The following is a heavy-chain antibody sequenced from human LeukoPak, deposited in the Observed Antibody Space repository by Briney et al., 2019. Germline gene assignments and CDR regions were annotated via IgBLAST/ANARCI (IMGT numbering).Heavy chain of an antibody. CDR2: IYYSGST. V-gene: IGHV4-39*01. D-gene: IGHD3-3*01. CDR1: GGSISSSSYY. CDR3: ARRPRDFWSGPYYYMDV. Sequence: SETLSLTCTVSGGSISSSSYYWGWIRQPPGKGLEWIGSIYYSGSTYYNPSLKSRVTISVDMSKNQFSLKLSSVTAADTAVYYCARRPRDFWSGPYYYMDVWGKGTTVTVSS. J-gene: IGHJ6*03.